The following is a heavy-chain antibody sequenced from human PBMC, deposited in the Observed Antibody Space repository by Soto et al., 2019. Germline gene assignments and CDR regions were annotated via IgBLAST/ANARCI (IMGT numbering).Heavy chain of an antibody. CDR3: ATIGDRDGFDL. CDR2: IRTSGTYV. D-gene: IGHD4-17*01. J-gene: IGHJ3*01. V-gene: IGHV3-21*06. CDR1: GFAFITYN. Sequence: EVQLVESGGGLVKPGESLRPSCAASGFAFITYNMKGVRPAPGKGLEWVLSIRTSGTYVFYAGSVRGQFTIFRDDTKNSLHLHMNILMSEDTALYYCATIGDRDGFDLWGQGTAVSVSA.